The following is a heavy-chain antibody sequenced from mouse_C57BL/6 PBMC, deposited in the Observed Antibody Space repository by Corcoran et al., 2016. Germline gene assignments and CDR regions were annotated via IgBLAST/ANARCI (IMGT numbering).Heavy chain of an antibody. V-gene: IGHV1-26*01. Sequence: EVQLQQSGPELVKPGASVKISCKASGYTFTDYYMNWVKQSHGKSLEWIGDINPNNGGTSYNQKFKGKATLTVDKSSSTAYMELRSLTSEDSAVYYCARDGVDYYGSSPYYFDYWGQGTTLTVSS. CDR1: GYTFTDYY. CDR3: ARDGVDYYGSSPYYFDY. J-gene: IGHJ2*01. CDR2: INPNNGGT. D-gene: IGHD1-1*01.